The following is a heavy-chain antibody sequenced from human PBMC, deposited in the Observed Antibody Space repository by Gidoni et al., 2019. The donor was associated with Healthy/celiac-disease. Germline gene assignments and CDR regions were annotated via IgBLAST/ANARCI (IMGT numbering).Heavy chain of an antibody. CDR2: IYYSGST. D-gene: IGHD4-17*01. Sequence: QVQLQESGPGLVKPSETLSLTCPVSGGSISSYYWSWIRQPPGKGLEWIGYIYYSGSTNYNPSLKSRVTISVDTSKNQFSLKLSSVTAADTAVYYCARIFDYGDYVEVFDYWGQGTLVTVSS. V-gene: IGHV4-59*08. CDR3: ARIFDYGDYVEVFDY. CDR1: GGSISSYY. J-gene: IGHJ4*02.